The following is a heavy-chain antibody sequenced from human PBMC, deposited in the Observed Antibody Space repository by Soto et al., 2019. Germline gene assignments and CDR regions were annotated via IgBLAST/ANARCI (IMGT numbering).Heavy chain of an antibody. Sequence: ASVKVSCKASGYTFTSYGISWVRQAPGQGLEWMGWISAYNGNTNYAQKLQGRVTMTTDTSTSTAYMELRSLRAEDTAVYYCARDRTTAQPNWFDPWGQGTLVTVSS. D-gene: IGHD1-7*01. CDR1: GYTFTSYG. CDR3: ARDRTTAQPNWFDP. V-gene: IGHV1-18*01. J-gene: IGHJ5*02. CDR2: ISAYNGNT.